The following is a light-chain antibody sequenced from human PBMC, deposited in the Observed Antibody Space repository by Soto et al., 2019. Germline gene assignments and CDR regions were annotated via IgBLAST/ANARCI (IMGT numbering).Light chain of an antibody. CDR3: QQYNSYWT. J-gene: IGKJ1*01. Sequence: DIQMSKSPTTVSASKGDRVTITCRASQTISSWLAWYQQKPGKAPKLLIYDASTLESGVPSRFSGSGSGTQFTLTISCLQPDDSATYYCQQYNSYWTFGQGTKVDIK. CDR2: DAS. V-gene: IGKV1-5*01. CDR1: QTISSW.